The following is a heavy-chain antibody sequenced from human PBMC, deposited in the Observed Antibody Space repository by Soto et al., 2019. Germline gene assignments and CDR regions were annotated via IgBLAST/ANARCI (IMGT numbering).Heavy chain of an antibody. CDR3: ARARLGYSYGAPHFDY. Sequence: QVQLVQSGAEVKKPGSSVKVSCKASGGTFSSYAISWVRQAPGQGLEWMGGIIPFFGTANYAQKFQGRVTITADEATSTAYMELSSLRSEDTAVYYCARARLGYSYGAPHFDYWGQGTLVTVSS. CDR2: IIPFFGTA. V-gene: IGHV1-69*12. D-gene: IGHD5-18*01. J-gene: IGHJ4*02. CDR1: GGTFSSYA.